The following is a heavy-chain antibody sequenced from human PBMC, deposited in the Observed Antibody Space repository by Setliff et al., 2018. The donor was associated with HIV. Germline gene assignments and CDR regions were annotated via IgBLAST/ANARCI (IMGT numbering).Heavy chain of an antibody. J-gene: IGHJ6*03. CDR3: ARDLQPILRYSDWLPMDV. Sequence: ASVKVSCKASGYTFTGYYMHWVRQAPGQGLEWMGWINPNSGGTNYAQKFQGRVTVTRDTSISTVYMELSRLKSDDTAVYYCARDLQPILRYSDWLPMDVWGRGTTVTVSS. V-gene: IGHV1-2*02. D-gene: IGHD3-9*01. CDR2: INPNSGGT. CDR1: GYTFTGYY.